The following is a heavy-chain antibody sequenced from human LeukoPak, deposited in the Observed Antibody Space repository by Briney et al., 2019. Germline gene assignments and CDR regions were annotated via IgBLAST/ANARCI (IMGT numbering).Heavy chain of an antibody. Sequence: ASVKVSCKASGYTFTGYYMHWVRQAPGQGLEWMGWINRNSGGTNYAQKFQGRVTMTRDTSISTGYMELSRLRSDDTAVYYCARGYHSLAGNYWGQGTLVTVSS. CDR3: ARGYHSLAGNY. CDR2: INRNSGGT. D-gene: IGHD2-2*01. J-gene: IGHJ4*02. CDR1: GYTFTGYY. V-gene: IGHV1-2*02.